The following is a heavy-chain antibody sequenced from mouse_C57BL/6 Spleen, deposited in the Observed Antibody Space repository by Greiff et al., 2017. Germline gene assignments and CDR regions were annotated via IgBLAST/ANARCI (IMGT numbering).Heavy chain of an antibody. Sequence: QVQLQQPGAELVKPGASVKMSCKASGYTFTSYWITWVKQRPGQGLEWIGDIYPGSGSTNYNEKFKSKATLTVDTSSSTAYMQLSSLTSEDSAVDYCARFYYDYDGLSAMDYWGQGTSVTVSS. CDR2: IYPGSGST. CDR1: GYTFTSYW. CDR3: ARFYYDYDGLSAMDY. V-gene: IGHV1-55*01. D-gene: IGHD2-4*01. J-gene: IGHJ4*01.